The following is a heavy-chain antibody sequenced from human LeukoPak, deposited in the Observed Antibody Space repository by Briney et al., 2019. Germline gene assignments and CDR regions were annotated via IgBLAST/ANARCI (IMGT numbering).Heavy chain of an antibody. J-gene: IGHJ4*02. D-gene: IGHD6-13*01. V-gene: IGHV4-34*01. CDR3: ARTPWYSSSWYRRYFDY. CDR1: GGSFSGYY. Sequence: SETLSLTCAVYGGSFSGYYWSWIRQPPGKGLEWIGEINHSGSTNYNPSLKSRVTISVDTSKNQFSLKLSSVTAADTAVYYCARTPWYSSSWYRRYFDYWGQGTLVTVSS. CDR2: INHSGST.